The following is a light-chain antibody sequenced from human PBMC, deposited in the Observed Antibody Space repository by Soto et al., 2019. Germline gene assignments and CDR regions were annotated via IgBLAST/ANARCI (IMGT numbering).Light chain of an antibody. CDR1: QGIGSA. CDR2: DAS. Sequence: AIQLTQSPSSLSASIGDRVTITCRARQGIGSALAWYQQAPGKPPKLLIFDASTLENGVPSRFSGGGSGTDFTLTSSSLQPEDFATYYCLLFNTYPQAFGGGTKVEIQ. V-gene: IGKV1-13*02. CDR3: LLFNTYPQA. J-gene: IGKJ4*01.